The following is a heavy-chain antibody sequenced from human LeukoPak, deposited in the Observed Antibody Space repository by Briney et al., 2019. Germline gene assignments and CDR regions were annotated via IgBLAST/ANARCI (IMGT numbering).Heavy chain of an antibody. CDR1: GYTFTSYY. V-gene: IGHV1-46*01. CDR3: ARDISLGYYYYMDV. Sequence: ASVKVSCKASGYTFTSYYMHWVRQAPGQGLEWMGIINPSGGSTSYAQKLQGRVTMTTDTSTSTAYMELRSLRSDDTAVYYCARDISLGYYYYMDVWGKGTTVTVSS. CDR2: INPSGGST. D-gene: IGHD3-10*01. J-gene: IGHJ6*03.